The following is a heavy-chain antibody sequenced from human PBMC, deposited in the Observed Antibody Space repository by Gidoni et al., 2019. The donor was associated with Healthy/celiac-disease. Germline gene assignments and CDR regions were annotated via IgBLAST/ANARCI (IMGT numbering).Heavy chain of an antibody. J-gene: IGHJ5*02. D-gene: IGHD3-22*01. V-gene: IGHV4-59*01. CDR2: IYYSGSN. CDR1: GSSTSSYY. CDR3: ARAKDYYDSSGYSTVWFDP. Sequence: QVQLQESGPGMVKPSETLSLTCTVSGSSTSSYYWSWIRQPPGKGLEWIGYIYYSGSNNYNPSLNIRVTISVDTSKNQFSLKLSSVTAADTAVYYCARAKDYYDSSGYSTVWFDPWGQGTLVTVSS.